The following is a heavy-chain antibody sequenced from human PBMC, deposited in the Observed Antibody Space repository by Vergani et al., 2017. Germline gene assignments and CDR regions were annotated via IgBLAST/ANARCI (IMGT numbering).Heavy chain of an antibody. CDR2: IIPILGIA. D-gene: IGHD4-23*01. CDR1: GGTFSSYT. Sequence: QVQLVQSGAEVKKPGSSVKVSCKASGGTFSSYTISWVRQAPGQGLEWMGRIIPILGIANYAQKFQGRVTITSDKSTSTAYMELSSLRSEDTAVYYCASNPRLGGKPVHWGQGTLVTVSS. CDR3: ASNPRLGGKPVH. V-gene: IGHV1-69*02. J-gene: IGHJ4*02.